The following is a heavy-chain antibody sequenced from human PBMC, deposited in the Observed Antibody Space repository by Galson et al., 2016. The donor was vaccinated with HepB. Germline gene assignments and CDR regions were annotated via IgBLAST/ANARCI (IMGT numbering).Heavy chain of an antibody. CDR2: FIHSGSP. J-gene: IGHJ4*02. CDR3: ARGRVPTVRYDY. Sequence: RQSPGKGLGWIGDFIHSGSPNYNPSLKSRVTISVDTSKRHFSLNLTSVTAADTAVYYCARGRVPTVRYDYWGRGTQVTVSS. D-gene: IGHD3-10*02. V-gene: IGHV4-34*01.